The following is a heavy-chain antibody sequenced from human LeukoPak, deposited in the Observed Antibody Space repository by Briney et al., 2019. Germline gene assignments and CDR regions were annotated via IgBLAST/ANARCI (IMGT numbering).Heavy chain of an antibody. CDR1: GYTFTGYY. CDR3: ARAGLLWFGEFSYNWFDP. Sequence: ASVKVSCKASGYTFTGYYMHWVRQAPGQGLEWMGWINPNIGDTNYAQKFQGRVTMTRDTSISTAYMELSRLRSDDTAVYYCARAGLLWFGEFSYNWFDPWGQGTLVTVSS. V-gene: IGHV1-2*02. J-gene: IGHJ5*02. CDR2: INPNIGDT. D-gene: IGHD3-10*01.